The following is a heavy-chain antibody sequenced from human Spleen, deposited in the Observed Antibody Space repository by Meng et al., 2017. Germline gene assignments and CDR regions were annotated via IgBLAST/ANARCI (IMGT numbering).Heavy chain of an antibody. V-gene: IGHV1-2*02. D-gene: IGHD6-13*01. CDR3: AREPSEGAAAGTMSYYYYGMDV. Sequence: ASVKVSCKASGYTFTDYSMHWVRQAPGQGLEWMGWINPNSGDTNYAQKFQGRVTMTRDTSISTASMELSSLRSEDTAVYYCAREPSEGAAAGTMSYYYYGMDVWGQGTTVTVSS. J-gene: IGHJ6*02. CDR1: GYTFTDYS. CDR2: INPNSGDT.